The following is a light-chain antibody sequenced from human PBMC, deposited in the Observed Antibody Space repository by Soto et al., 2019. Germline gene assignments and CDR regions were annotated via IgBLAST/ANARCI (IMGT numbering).Light chain of an antibody. CDR1: KGISSY. CDR2: AAS. Sequence: DIQLTQSPSFLSASVGDRVTITCRASKGISSYLAGYQQQPGKAPKLLIYAASPLQSGVPSRFSVSGSWTEFTLTSSSLQTEDFATSYCQHHDSYSTFGQGTRLEIK. V-gene: IGKV1-9*01. CDR3: QHHDSYST. J-gene: IGKJ5*01.